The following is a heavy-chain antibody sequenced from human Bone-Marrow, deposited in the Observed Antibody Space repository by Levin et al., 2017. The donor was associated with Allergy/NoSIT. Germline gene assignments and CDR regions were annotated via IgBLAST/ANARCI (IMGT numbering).Heavy chain of an antibody. V-gene: IGHV1-2*02. J-gene: IGHJ4*02. Sequence: ASVKVSCKASGYTFTGYYMHWVRQAPGQGLEWMGWINPNSGGTNYAQKFQGRVTMTRDTSISTAYMELSRLRSDDTAVYYCASSPIVLMVYAIEGEGYFDYWGQGTLVTVSS. CDR3: ASSPIVLMVYAIEGEGYFDY. CDR1: GYTFTGYY. CDR2: INPNSGGT. D-gene: IGHD2-8*01.